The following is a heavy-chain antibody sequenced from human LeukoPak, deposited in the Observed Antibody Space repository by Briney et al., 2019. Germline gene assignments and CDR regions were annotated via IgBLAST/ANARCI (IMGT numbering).Heavy chain of an antibody. J-gene: IGHJ1*01. Sequence: PSETLSLTCTISGDSISSSSYYWGWIRQPPGKGLEWIGDIYYRGSTYYNPSLKSRVSISIDTSNNQFSLTLNSVTAADTALYFCARRRYYDSTGYSDWGQGTLVTVSS. CDR3: ARRRYYDSTGYSD. D-gene: IGHD3-22*01. CDR2: IYYRGST. V-gene: IGHV4-39*01. CDR1: GDSISSSSYY.